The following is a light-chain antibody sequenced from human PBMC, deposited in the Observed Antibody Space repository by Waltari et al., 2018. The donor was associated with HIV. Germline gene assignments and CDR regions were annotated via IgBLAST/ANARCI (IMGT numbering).Light chain of an antibody. CDR2: ETS. Sequence: ELVLTQSPATLSVSPGERAILSCRASQRVSRHLAWYQQKSGQAPRLLIYETSTRAAGTPGRFTGSGSGTDFALTITGVEPADVAVYYCQQRGTWPPVTFGGGTKV. CDR1: QRVSRH. J-gene: IGKJ4*01. CDR3: QQRGTWPPVT. V-gene: IGKV3-11*01.